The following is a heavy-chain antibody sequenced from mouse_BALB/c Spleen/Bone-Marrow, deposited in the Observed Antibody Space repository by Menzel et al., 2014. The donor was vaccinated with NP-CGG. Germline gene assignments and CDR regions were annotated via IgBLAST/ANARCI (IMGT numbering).Heavy chain of an antibody. J-gene: IGHJ4*01. CDR1: GFTFSSYA. D-gene: IGHD2-12*01. V-gene: IGHV5-9-1*01. CDR2: ISSGGSYT. CDR3: ARLRTTEAMDY. Sequence: EVKLVESGGGLVKPGGSLKLSCAASGFTFSSYAMSWVRQTPEKRLEWVATISSGGSYTYYPDSVKGRFTISRDNAKNTLYLQMSSLRSEDTAMYYCARLRTTEAMDYRGQGTSVAVSS.